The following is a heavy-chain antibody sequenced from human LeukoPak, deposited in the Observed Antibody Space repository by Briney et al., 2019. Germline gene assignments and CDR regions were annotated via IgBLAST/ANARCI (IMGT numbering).Heavy chain of an antibody. Sequence: ASVKVSCKTSGYTFTSYDINWVRQATGQGLEWMGWMNPNSGNTGYAQKFQGRVTMTRNTSISTAYMELSSLRPEDTAFYYCARSDPYYHDRSGYPKNDYWGQGTLVTVSS. V-gene: IGHV1-8*01. CDR2: MNPNSGNT. J-gene: IGHJ4*02. CDR1: GYTFTSYD. CDR3: ARSDPYYHDRSGYPKNDY. D-gene: IGHD3-22*01.